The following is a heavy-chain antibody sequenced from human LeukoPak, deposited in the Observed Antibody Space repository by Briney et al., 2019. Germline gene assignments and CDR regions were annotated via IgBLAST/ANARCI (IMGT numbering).Heavy chain of an antibody. Sequence: SETLSLTCAVYGGSFSGYYWSWIRQPPGKGLEWIGEINHSGSTKYNPALKSGVTISIATSKTQFSLKLSSVTAAETAVYYCARRPIGGMDVWGQGTTVTVSS. CDR3: ARRPIGGMDV. J-gene: IGHJ6*02. CDR2: INHSGST. CDR1: GGSFSGYY. D-gene: IGHD3-10*01. V-gene: IGHV4-34*01.